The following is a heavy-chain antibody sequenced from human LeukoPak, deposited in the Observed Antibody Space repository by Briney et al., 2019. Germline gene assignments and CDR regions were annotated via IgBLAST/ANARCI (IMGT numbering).Heavy chain of an antibody. Sequence: SETLSLTCSASGSTISGGTYYWGWIRQPPGKGLDWTGSIYYTWSTYDNPSLNRCAIITVDTSKNQFSLKLSYVTAADTAVYYCGRRGGSGRDFDYWGQGTLVTVSS. J-gene: IGHJ4*02. CDR3: GRRGGSGRDFDY. CDR1: GSTISGGTYY. V-gene: IGHV4-39*01. CDR2: IYYTWST. D-gene: IGHD1-26*01.